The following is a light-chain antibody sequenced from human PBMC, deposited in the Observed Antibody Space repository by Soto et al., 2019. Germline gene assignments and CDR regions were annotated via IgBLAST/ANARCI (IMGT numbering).Light chain of an antibody. CDR2: AAS. CDR3: HQTYSLPDT. CDR1: QIINNY. Sequence: DIQMTQSPSSLSASVGDRVTITCRASQIINNYVNWYQQKPGEAPKLLIYAASSLQSGVPSRFSGSGSGTTFTLTISSLQPEDFAAYYCHQTYSLPDTFGQGTKLEI. V-gene: IGKV1-39*01. J-gene: IGKJ2*01.